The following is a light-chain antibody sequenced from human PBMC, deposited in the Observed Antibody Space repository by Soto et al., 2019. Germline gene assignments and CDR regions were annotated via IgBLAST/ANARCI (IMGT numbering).Light chain of an antibody. CDR3: QQYGSSPPYT. J-gene: IGKJ2*01. V-gene: IGKV3-20*01. Sequence: EIVLTQSPGTLSLSPGERATLSCRASQSVSSSYLACYQQKPGQAPRLLIYGASSRATGIPHRFSGSGSGADFTLTSSRREPEEVAVYYCQQYGSSPPYTFGQGTKLEIK. CDR2: GAS. CDR1: QSVSSSY.